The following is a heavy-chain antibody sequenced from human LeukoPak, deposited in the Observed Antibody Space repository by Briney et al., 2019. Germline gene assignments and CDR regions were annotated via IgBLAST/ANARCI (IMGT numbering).Heavy chain of an antibody. CDR1: GGSISSYY. V-gene: IGHV4-59*01. D-gene: IGHD6-13*01. CDR3: AREAPYSSSWYGVLV. J-gene: IGHJ4*02. CDR2: IYYSGST. Sequence: SETLSLTCTVSGGSISSYYWSWIRQPPGKGLEWIGYIYYSGSTNYNPSLKSRVTISVDTSKNQFSLKLSSVTAADTTVYYCAREAPYSSSWYGVLVWGQGTLVTVSS.